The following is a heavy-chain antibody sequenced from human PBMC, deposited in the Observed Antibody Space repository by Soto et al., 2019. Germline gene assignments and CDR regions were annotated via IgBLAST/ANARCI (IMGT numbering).Heavy chain of an antibody. CDR3: TTDSYITSIIVRFDY. Sequence: GPLRCSCAGSGLSLSNAWINWVRLAPGKGLEWVGRVKSKNDGGTTDFAAPVKGRFAISRDDSKNMVYLEMNSLQTEDTAIYYCTTDSYITSIIVRFDYWGHGTLVTVSS. CDR1: GLSLSNAW. D-gene: IGHD3-22*01. V-gene: IGHV3-15*07. J-gene: IGHJ4*01. CDR2: VKSKNDGGTT.